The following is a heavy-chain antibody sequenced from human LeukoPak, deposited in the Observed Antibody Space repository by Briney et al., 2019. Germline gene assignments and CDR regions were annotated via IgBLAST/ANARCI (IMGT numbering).Heavy chain of an antibody. CDR2: ISGNGGTT. CDR1: GFTVSSNY. CDR3: SKGGSSTGRLDFQY. Sequence: SGGSLRLSCAASGFTVSSNYMSWVRRAPGKGLEWVSAISGNGGTTYYEDSVKGRFTITRDNSKNTVYLQMNNLGAEDTAMYYCSKGGSSTGRLDFQYWGQGTLVTVSS. D-gene: IGHD6-6*01. J-gene: IGHJ4*02. V-gene: IGHV3-23*01.